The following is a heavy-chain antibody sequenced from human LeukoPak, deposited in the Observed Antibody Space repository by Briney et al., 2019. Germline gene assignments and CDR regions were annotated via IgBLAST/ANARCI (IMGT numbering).Heavy chain of an antibody. D-gene: IGHD1-26*01. CDR2: INWNGSST. CDR3: ARVNGRWEVLLPFDY. Sequence: PGGSLRLSCAASGFTFDDYGMRWVRQAPGKGLEWVSGINWNGSSTGYADSVKGRFTISRDNAKNSLYLQMSSLGAEDTALYYCARVNGRWEVLLPFDYWGQGTLVTVSS. CDR1: GFTFDDYG. V-gene: IGHV3-20*04. J-gene: IGHJ4*02.